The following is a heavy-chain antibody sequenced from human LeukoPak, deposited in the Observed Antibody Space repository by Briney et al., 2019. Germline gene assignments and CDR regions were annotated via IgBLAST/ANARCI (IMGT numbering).Heavy chain of an antibody. Sequence: SETLSLTCSVSGGSVSSYYWSWIRQPPGKGLEWIGFFHDGGSTVYNPSFKSRVTISVDMSKNQVYLKLTSVTAADTAVYYCARASHDYGDYSHFDYWGQGTLVTVSS. D-gene: IGHD4-17*01. V-gene: IGHV4-59*02. J-gene: IGHJ4*02. CDR1: GGSVSSYY. CDR3: ARASHDYGDYSHFDY. CDR2: FHDGGST.